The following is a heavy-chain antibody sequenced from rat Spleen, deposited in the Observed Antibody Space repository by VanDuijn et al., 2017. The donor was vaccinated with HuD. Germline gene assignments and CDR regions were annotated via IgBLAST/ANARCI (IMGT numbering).Heavy chain of an antibody. J-gene: IGHJ2*01. CDR1: GFTFSNYD. CDR3: SSNNFDY. Sequence: EVQLVESGGGLVQPGRSLKLSCAASGFTFSNYDMAWVRQAPTKGLEWVASISPSGDGTYYRDSVKGRFTISRDNAKSTLYLQMNSLRSEDTATYYCSSNNFDYWGQGVMVTVSS. V-gene: IGHV5-25*01. CDR2: ISPSGDGT. D-gene: IGHD1-10*01.